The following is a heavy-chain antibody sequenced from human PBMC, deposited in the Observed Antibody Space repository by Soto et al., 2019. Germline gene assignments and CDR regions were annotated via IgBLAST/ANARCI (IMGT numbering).Heavy chain of an antibody. Sequence: GASVKVSCKVSGYTLTELSMHWVRQAPGKGLEWMGGFDPEDGETIYAQKFQGRVTMTRDTSISTAYMELSRLRSDDTAVYYCARVHAAGTSNYYDGMDVWGQGTTVTLSS. CDR3: ARVHAAGTSNYYDGMDV. V-gene: IGHV1-24*01. J-gene: IGHJ6*02. D-gene: IGHD6-13*01. CDR2: FDPEDGET. CDR1: GYTLTELS.